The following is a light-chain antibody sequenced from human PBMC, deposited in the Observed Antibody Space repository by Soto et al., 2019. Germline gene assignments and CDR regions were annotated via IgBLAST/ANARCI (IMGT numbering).Light chain of an antibody. CDR3: QQSSTPPQT. V-gene: IGKV1-39*01. Sequence: DIQMTQSPSILSASVGDRVTISCRASQTVDNYLNWYQQRPGKAPNLLIYAASRLQNGVPSRFSASGSGTDCTLTISNLQPEDFATYFCQQSSTPPQTFGQGTKLEIK. CDR2: AAS. J-gene: IGKJ2*01. CDR1: QTVDNY.